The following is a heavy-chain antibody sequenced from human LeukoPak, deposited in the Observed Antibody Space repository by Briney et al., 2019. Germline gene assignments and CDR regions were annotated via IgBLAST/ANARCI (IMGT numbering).Heavy chain of an antibody. V-gene: IGHV3-53*01. Sequence: GGSLRLSCAASGFTVSSNYMSWVRQAPGKGLEWVSVIYSGGSTYYADSVKGRFTISRDNSKNTLYLQMNSLRAEDTAVYYCAREYSSSSGRAFDIWGQGTMVTVSS. CDR3: AREYSSSSGRAFDI. D-gene: IGHD6-6*01. CDR2: IYSGGST. CDR1: GFTVSSNY. J-gene: IGHJ3*02.